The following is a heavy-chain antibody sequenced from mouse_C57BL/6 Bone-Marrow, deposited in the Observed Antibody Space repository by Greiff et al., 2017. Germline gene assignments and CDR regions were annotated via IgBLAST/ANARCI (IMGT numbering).Heavy chain of an antibody. CDR3: ARSPTWSPFAY. CDR2: IYPRSGNT. CDR1: GYTFTSYG. V-gene: IGHV1-81*01. J-gene: IGHJ2*01. Sequence: QVQLQQSGAELARPGASVKLSCKASGYTFTSYGISWVKQRTGQGLEWIGEIYPRSGNTYYNEKFKGKATLTADKSSSTAYMELGSLTSEDSAVXFCARSPTWSPFAYWGQGTTLTVSS.